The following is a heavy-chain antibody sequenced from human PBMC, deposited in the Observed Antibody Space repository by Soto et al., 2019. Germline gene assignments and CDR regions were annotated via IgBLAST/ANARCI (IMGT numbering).Heavy chain of an antibody. D-gene: IGHD2-21*02. CDR2: IIPIFGTA. CDR1: GGTFSSYA. J-gene: IGHJ2*01. V-gene: IGHV1-69*01. CDR3: ARWGCGGDCYGNWYFDL. Sequence: QVQLVQSGAEVKKPGSSVKVSCKASGGTFSSYAISWVRQAPGQGLEWMGGIIPIFGTANYAQKVQGRVTITADESTRTAYMELSSLRSEDTAVYYCARWGCGGDCYGNWYFDLWGRGTLVTVSS.